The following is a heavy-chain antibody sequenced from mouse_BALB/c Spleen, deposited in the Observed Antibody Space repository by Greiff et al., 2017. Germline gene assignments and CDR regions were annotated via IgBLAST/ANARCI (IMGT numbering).Heavy chain of an antibody. V-gene: IGHV5-12-2*01. D-gene: IGHD2-14*01. Sequence: EVKLVESGGGLVQPGGSLKLSCAASGFTFSSYTMSWVRQTPEKRLEWVAYISNGGGSTYYPDTVKGRFTISRDNAKNTLYLQMSSLKSEDTAMYYCARHEKVRRYFDVWGAGTTVTVSS. CDR2: ISNGGGST. CDR3: ARHEKVRRYFDV. J-gene: IGHJ1*01. CDR1: GFTFSSYT.